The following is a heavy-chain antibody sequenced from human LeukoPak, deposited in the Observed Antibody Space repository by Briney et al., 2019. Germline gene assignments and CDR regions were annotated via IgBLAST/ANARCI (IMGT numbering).Heavy chain of an antibody. CDR2: ISRSATTI. CDR1: GFTFSSYE. Sequence: PGGSLRLPCAASGFTFSSYEMNWVRQAPGKGLEWVSSISRSATTIYYADSVKGRFTISRDNSKNTLYLQMNSLRAEDTAVYYCAKDLGFHIDYWGQGTLVTVSS. V-gene: IGHV3-48*03. J-gene: IGHJ4*02. CDR3: AKDLGFHIDY. D-gene: IGHD3-16*01.